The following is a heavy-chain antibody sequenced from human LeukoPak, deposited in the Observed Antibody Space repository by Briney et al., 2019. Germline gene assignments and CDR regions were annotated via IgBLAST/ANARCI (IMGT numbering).Heavy chain of an antibody. D-gene: IGHD4-17*01. V-gene: IGHV3-30-3*01. CDR1: GFTFSSYA. Sequence: GGSLRLSCAASGFTFSSYAIHWVRQAPGKGLEWVAVISYDGSNKYYADSVKGRFTISRDNPKNTLYLQMNSLRAEDTAVYYCARGGDYAHDVSDIWGQGTMVIVSS. CDR2: ISYDGSNK. J-gene: IGHJ3*02. CDR3: ARGGDYAHDVSDI.